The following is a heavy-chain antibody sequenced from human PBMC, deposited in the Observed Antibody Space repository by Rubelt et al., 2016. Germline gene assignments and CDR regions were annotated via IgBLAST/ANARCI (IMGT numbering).Heavy chain of an antibody. D-gene: IGHD2-2*01. Sequence: QLQLQESGPGLVKPSETLSLTCTVSGGSISSSSYYWGWIRQPPGKGLEWIGSIYYSGSTYYNPSLESRVTISVDTSKNQFSLKLSSVTAADTAVYYCARVGSTSWFDPWGQGTLVTVSS. J-gene: IGHJ5*02. V-gene: IGHV4-39*07. CDR1: GGSISSSSYY. CDR2: IYYSGST. CDR3: ARVGSTSWFDP.